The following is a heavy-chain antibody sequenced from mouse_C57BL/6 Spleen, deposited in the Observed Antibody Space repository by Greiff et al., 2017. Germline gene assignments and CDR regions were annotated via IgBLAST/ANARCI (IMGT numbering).Heavy chain of an antibody. D-gene: IGHD2-1*01. CDR1: GYTFTSYW. Sequence: QVQLQQPGAELVKPGASVKLSCKASGYTFTSYWMQWVKQRPGQGLEWIGEIDPSDSYTNYNQKFKGKATLTVDTSSSTAYMQLSSLTSEDSAVYYCASVYGKGDWYFDVWGTGTTVTVSS. V-gene: IGHV1-50*01. CDR2: IDPSDSYT. CDR3: ASVYGKGDWYFDV. J-gene: IGHJ1*03.